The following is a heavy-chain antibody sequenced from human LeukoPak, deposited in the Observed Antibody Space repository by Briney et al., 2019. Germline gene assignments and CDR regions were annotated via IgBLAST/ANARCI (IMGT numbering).Heavy chain of an antibody. D-gene: IGHD3-22*01. CDR2: IIPIFGTA. V-gene: IGHV1-69*05. Sequence: SVKVSCKASGYTFTGPYIHWMRQAPGQGLEWMGRIIPIFGTANYAQKFQGRVTITTDESTSTAYMELSSLRSEDTAVYYCARGPYYYDSSGYYYYYMDVWGKGTTVTVSS. J-gene: IGHJ6*03. CDR1: GYTFTGPY. CDR3: ARGPYYYDSSGYYYYYMDV.